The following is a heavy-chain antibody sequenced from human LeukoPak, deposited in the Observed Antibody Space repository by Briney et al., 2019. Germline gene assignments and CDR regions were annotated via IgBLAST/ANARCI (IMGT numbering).Heavy chain of an antibody. CDR3: AKDHGKSGSFDY. CDR1: GYTFSSYG. Sequence: ASVKVSCKASGYTFSSYGVHWVRQAPGQGLECMGWINTGNGNTGSSQNFQGRVTLTKDTAASTAYMELSGLTSEDTAVYYCAKDHGKSGSFDYWGQGTLVTVS. CDR2: INTGNGNT. V-gene: IGHV1-3*04. D-gene: IGHD5-24*01. J-gene: IGHJ4*02.